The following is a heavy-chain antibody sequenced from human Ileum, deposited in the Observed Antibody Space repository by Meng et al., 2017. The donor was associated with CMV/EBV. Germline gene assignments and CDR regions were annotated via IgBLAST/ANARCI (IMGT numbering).Heavy chain of an antibody. CDR1: GFTITDYY. D-gene: IGHD3-10*01. J-gene: IGHJ4*02. CDR3: ARGRRDIGFDF. Sequence: SCEVSGFTITDYYMSWIRQAPGKGLEWISFIGGAGGVTYYADSMQGRFTISRDNSGKSRYLQMDNLRVEDTAIYYCARGRRDIGFDFWGQGVLVTVSS. CDR2: IGGAGGVT. V-gene: IGHV3-11*01.